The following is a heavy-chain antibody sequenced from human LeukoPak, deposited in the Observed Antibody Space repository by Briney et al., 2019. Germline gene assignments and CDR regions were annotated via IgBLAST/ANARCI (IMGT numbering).Heavy chain of an antibody. J-gene: IGHJ4*02. CDR3: AKKVAGTSYYFDY. D-gene: IGHD6-19*01. CDR1: RFTFSSYA. CDR2: ISGSGGST. V-gene: IGHV3-23*01. Sequence: GGSLRLSCAASRFTFSSYAMSWVRQAPGKGLEWVSAISGSGGSTYYADSVKGRFTISRDNSKNTLYLQMNSLRAEDTAVYYCAKKVAGTSYYFDYWGQGTLVTVSS.